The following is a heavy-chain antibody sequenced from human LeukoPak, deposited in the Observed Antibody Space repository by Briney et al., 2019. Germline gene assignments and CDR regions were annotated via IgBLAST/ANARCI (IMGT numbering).Heavy chain of an antibody. CDR3: ARRSGEGYFDC. CDR2: IYSGGDT. CDR1: GFIVSSNY. V-gene: IGHV3-66*01. J-gene: IGHJ4*02. Sequence: PGGSLRLSCAASGFIVSSNYMTWVRQAPGKGLEWLSVIYSGGDTYYADSVKGRFTISRDNSKNTLYLQMNSLRAEDTAVYYCARRSGEGYFDCWCQGTLVTVSS. D-gene: IGHD1-26*01.